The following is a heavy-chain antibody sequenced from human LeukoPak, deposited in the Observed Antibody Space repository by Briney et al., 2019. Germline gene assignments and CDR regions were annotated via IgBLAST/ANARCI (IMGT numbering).Heavy chain of an antibody. J-gene: IGHJ4*02. V-gene: IGHV3-15*07. CDR1: GFTFTNAW. CDR2: IKSKADGETI. D-gene: IGHD1-20*01. Sequence: GGSLRLSCAASGFTFTNAWMNWVRQAPGKGLEWVGRIKSKADGETIDYAAPVKGRFTFSRDDSKNMLYLQMNSLKSEDTAVYYCSTLTSRGLSDTWGQGTLVTVSS. CDR3: STLTSRGLSDT.